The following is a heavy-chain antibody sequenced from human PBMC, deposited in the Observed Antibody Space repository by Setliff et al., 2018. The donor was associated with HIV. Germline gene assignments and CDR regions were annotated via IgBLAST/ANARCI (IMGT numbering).Heavy chain of an antibody. Sequence: ASVKVSCKASGYNFAIYGISWVRQAPGQGLEWMGWISASGDAKPAQKFQGRVTLTTDTSSSTAYMELRSLTSDDTAIYYCAKDDFTGAYPSVALDIWGQGTMVTVTS. CDR2: ISASGDA. D-gene: IGHD1-26*01. J-gene: IGHJ3*02. CDR1: GYNFAIYG. V-gene: IGHV1-18*01. CDR3: AKDDFTGAYPSVALDI.